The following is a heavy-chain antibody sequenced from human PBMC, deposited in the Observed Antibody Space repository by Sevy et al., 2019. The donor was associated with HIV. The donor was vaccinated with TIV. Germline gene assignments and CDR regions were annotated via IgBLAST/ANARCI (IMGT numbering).Heavy chain of an antibody. Sequence: GGSLRLSCAASGFTFSSYWMSWVRQAPGKGLEWVANIKQDGSEKYYVDSVKGRFTISRDNAKNTLYLQMNSLRAEETPVYYCARAETHIVVVPAAKSPLYYYYYMDVWVKRTTVTVSS. CDR2: IKQDGSEK. D-gene: IGHD2-2*01. V-gene: IGHV3-7*03. J-gene: IGHJ6*03. CDR3: ARAETHIVVVPAAKSPLYYYYYMDV. CDR1: GFTFSSYW.